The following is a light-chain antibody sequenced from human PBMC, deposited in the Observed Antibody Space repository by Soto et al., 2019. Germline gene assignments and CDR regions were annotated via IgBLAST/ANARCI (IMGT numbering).Light chain of an antibody. V-gene: IGKV1-9*01. CDR3: QDTNSYPRT. CDR2: AAS. CDR1: QVIHTY. Sequence: DIQLTQSPSFLSASVGHRVTITCRASQVIHTYLAWYQQKPGKAPNLLIFAASTLHSGVPSRFSGSGSGTEFTLTINSLQPEDSATYYGQDTNSYPRTFGQGTKVQVK. J-gene: IGKJ1*01.